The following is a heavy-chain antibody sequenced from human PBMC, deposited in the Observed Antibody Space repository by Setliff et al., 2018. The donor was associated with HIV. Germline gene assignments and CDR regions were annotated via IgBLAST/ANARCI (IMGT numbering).Heavy chain of an antibody. CDR2: IIPVFGSA. D-gene: IGHD3-16*01. J-gene: IGHJ4*02. CDR3: ARDRAEADVGGGVRGPTYFCDY. CDR1: GGTFSTSA. V-gene: IGHV1-69*05. Sequence: SVKVSCKASGGTFSTSAISWVRQAPGRGLEWMGGIIPVFGSAHYAQKFQDRITITTDEFTSSVFVELSNLRPDDTAIYYCARDRAEADVGGGVRGPTYFCDYWGQGTLVTVSS.